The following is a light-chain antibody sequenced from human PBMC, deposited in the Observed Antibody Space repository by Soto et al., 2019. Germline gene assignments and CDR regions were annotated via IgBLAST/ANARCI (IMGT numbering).Light chain of an antibody. J-gene: IGKJ1*01. CDR2: DAS. CDR1: QDIKNY. CDR3: QQYDSLPPT. V-gene: IGKV1-33*01. Sequence: DIQMTQSPSSLSASVVDRFTITFHASQDIKNYLNLFQQKPGKAPKLLIFDASNLKTGVPSRFSGSGSGTDFTFTISSLQPEDIATYYCQQYDSLPPTFGQGTKVDI.